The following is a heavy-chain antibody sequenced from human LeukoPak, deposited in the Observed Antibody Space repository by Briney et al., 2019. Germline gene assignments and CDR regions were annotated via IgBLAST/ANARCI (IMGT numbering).Heavy chain of an antibody. CDR1: GFTFSSYA. D-gene: IGHD3-3*01. Sequence: GTSLRLSCAASGFTFSSYAIHWVRQAPGKGLEWVAVLSYDGSNKYYADSVKGRFTISRDNSKNTLYLQMSSLRAEDTAVYYCARDSRFFEWLLPPLVGKDVWRRGTTVTVSS. J-gene: IGHJ6*02. CDR2: LSYDGSNK. CDR3: ARDSRFFEWLLPPLVGKDV. V-gene: IGHV3-30-3*01.